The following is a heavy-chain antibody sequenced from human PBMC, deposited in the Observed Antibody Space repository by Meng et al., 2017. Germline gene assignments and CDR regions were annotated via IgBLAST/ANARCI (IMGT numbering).Heavy chain of an antibody. Sequence: QGQVVQSGAEVKKSGSSVKVACKASGGTFSSYAISWVRQAPGQGLEWMGGIIPIFGTANYAQKFQGRVTITADKSTSTAYMELSSLRSEDTAVYYCARGVGYGGNSLYFDYWGQGTLVTVSS. CDR2: IIPIFGTA. CDR3: ARGVGYGGNSLYFDY. D-gene: IGHD4-23*01. CDR1: GGTFSSYA. J-gene: IGHJ4*02. V-gene: IGHV1-69*06.